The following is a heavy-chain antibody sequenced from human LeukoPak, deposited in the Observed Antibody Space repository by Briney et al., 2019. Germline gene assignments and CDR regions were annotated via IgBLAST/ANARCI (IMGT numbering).Heavy chain of an antibody. D-gene: IGHD2-15*01. J-gene: IGHJ4*02. CDR3: VRIRYASCGFDY. CDR2: INQGGSEK. CDR1: GFTFSNYW. Sequence: PGGSLRLSCAASGFTFSNYWMTWVRQAPGKGLEWVANINQGGSEKSYVDSVKGRLTISRDNAKNSLYLQVKSLRVEDTAVYYCVRIRYASCGFDYWGQGILVTVSS. V-gene: IGHV3-7*01.